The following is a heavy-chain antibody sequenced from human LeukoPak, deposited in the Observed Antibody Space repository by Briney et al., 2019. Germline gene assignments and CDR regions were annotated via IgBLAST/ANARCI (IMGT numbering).Heavy chain of an antibody. D-gene: IGHD1-1*01. V-gene: IGHV3-74*01. Sequence: PGGSLRLSCAASGFTFNYYWMHWVRQAPGKGLMWVSRINGDGSRSYADSVKGRFTISRDNAKKTVDLQMNSLRVEDTAVYYCTKDPLGPWKYYFDYWGQGTLVTVSS. J-gene: IGHJ4*02. CDR3: TKDPLGPWKYYFDY. CDR2: INGDGSR. CDR1: GFTFNYYW.